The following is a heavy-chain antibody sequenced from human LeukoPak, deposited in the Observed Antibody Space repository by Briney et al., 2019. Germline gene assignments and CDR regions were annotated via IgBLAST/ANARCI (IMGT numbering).Heavy chain of an antibody. V-gene: IGHV4-34*01. J-gene: IGHJ4*02. Sequence: SEPLSLTCAVYGGSFSGYFWSWIRQPPGKGLEWIGEINHSGITNYNPSLKSRLIISVDTSKNQFSLNLRSVTAADTAVYYCARAALFGTRFDYWGQGTLVIVSS. CDR1: GGSFSGYF. D-gene: IGHD1-1*01. CDR2: INHSGIT. CDR3: ARAALFGTRFDY.